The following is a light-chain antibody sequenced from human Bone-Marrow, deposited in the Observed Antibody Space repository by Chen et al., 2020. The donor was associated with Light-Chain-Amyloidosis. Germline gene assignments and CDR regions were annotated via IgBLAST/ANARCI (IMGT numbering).Light chain of an antibody. V-gene: IGKV3-15*01. CDR2: AAS. CDR1: QSISGS. CDR3: QQYHNWPRT. Sequence: IVMTQAPVTLSVSPGDSATLSCRASQSISGSLAWYQQKPGQPPWLLIYAASTRATGVPARFSGSGSGTEFTLTISSLQSDDFAGYYCQQYHNWPRTFGQGTKVEIQ. J-gene: IGKJ1*01.